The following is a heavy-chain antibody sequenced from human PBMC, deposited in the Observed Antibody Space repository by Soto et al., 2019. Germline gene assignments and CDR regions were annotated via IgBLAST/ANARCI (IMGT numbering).Heavy chain of an antibody. V-gene: IGHV4-59*01. CDR2: IYYSGST. CDR3: ARYRSTVPPYYYDSSGYFVAFDI. Sequence: QVQLQESGPGLVKPSETLSLTCTVSGGSISSYYWSWIRQPPGKGLEWIGYIYYSGSTNYNPSLKSRVTISVDTSKNQFSLKLSSVTAADTAVYYCARYRSTVPPYYYDSSGYFVAFDIWGQGTMVTVSS. CDR1: GGSISSYY. D-gene: IGHD3-22*01. J-gene: IGHJ3*02.